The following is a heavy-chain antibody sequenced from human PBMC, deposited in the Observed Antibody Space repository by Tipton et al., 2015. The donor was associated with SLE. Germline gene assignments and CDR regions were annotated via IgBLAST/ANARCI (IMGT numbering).Heavy chain of an antibody. Sequence: TLSLTCIVSGGITHNYWSWIRQSPGRGLEWIGYIYYSGSTNYNPSLKSRVTISVDTSKNQFSLKLSSVTAADTAVYYCARWLRKYYFDYWGQGTLVTVSS. J-gene: IGHJ4*02. CDR3: ARWLRKYYFDY. V-gene: IGHV4-59*08. CDR2: IYYSGST. CDR1: GGITHNY. D-gene: IGHD5-18*01.